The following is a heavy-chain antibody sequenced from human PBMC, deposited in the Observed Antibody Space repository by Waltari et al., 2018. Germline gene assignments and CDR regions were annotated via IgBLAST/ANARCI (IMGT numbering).Heavy chain of an antibody. CDR2: IYTSGST. D-gene: IGHD3-16*01. CDR3: ARGSYDPEENFFDY. CDR1: GGSISSGSYY. J-gene: IGHJ4*02. V-gene: IGHV4-61*02. Sequence: QVQLQESGPGLVKPSQTLSLTCPVSGGSISSGSYYWRWIRQPAGKGLEWIGRIYTSGSTNYNPSLKSRVTISVDTSKNQFSLKLSSVTAADTAVYYCARGSYDPEENFFDYWGQGTLVTVSS.